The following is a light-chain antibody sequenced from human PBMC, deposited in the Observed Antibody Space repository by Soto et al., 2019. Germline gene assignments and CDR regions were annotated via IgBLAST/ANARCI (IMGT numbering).Light chain of an antibody. V-gene: IGLV2-14*03. J-gene: IGLJ3*02. CDR1: GSDVGGYNY. Sequence: QSALTQPASVSGSPGQSITISCTGTGSDVGGYNYVSWYQQHPGKAPKLMIYDVSNRPSGVSNRFSGSKSGNTASLTISGLQAEDEADYYCSSYTIRSTVVFGGGTKLTV. CDR3: SSYTIRSTVV. CDR2: DVS.